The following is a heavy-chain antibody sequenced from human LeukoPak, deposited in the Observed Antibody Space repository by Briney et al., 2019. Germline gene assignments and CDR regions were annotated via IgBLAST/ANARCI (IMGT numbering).Heavy chain of an antibody. Sequence: SETLSLTCTVSGGSISSYYWSWIRQPPGKGLEWIGYTYYSGSTNYNPSLKSRVTISVDMSKNQFSLKLSSVTAADTAVYYCARDLKQVGIDYWGQGTLVTVSS. CDR1: GGSISSYY. CDR3: ARDLKQVGIDY. V-gene: IGHV4-59*12. D-gene: IGHD1-1*01. CDR2: TYYSGST. J-gene: IGHJ4*02.